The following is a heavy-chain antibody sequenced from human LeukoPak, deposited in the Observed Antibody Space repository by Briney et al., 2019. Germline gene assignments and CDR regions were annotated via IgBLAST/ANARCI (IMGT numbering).Heavy chain of an antibody. V-gene: IGHV3-23*01. CDR3: AKGRVGANGYYYYGMDV. CDR1: GFTFSSYA. Sequence: GGSLRLSCAASGFTFSSYAMSWVRQAPGKGLEWVSAISGSGGSTYYADSVKGRFTISRDNSKNTLYLQMNSLRTEDTAVYYCAKGRVGANGYYYYGMDVWGQGTTVSVSS. D-gene: IGHD1-26*01. J-gene: IGHJ6*02. CDR2: ISGSGGST.